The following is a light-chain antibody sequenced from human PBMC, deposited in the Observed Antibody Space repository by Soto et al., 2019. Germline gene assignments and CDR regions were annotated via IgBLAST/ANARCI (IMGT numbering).Light chain of an antibody. V-gene: IGLV2-8*01. Sequence: QSALPHPPSASWSPGQSVAISCTGTSSDVGGYNYVSWYQQHPGKAPKLMIYEVNKRPSGVPDRFSGSKSGNTASLTVSGLQAEDEADYYCSSYAGRRNVFGTGTKVTVL. CDR1: SSDVGGYNY. J-gene: IGLJ1*01. CDR3: SSYAGRRNV. CDR2: EVN.